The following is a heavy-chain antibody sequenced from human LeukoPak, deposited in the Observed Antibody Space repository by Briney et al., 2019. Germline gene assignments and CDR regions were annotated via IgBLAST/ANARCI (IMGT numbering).Heavy chain of an antibody. CDR1: GYSFTTYW. V-gene: IGHV5-51*01. J-gene: IGHJ5*02. D-gene: IGHD2-15*01. Sequence: GESLKISCKGSGYSFTTYWIGWVRQMPGKGLEWMGIIYPGDSDTRYSPSFQGQVTVSADKSISTAYLQWSSLKASDTAMYYCARRGLYCSGGSCSNWFGPRGQGTLVTVSS. CDR3: ARRGLYCSGGSCSNWFGP. CDR2: IYPGDSDT.